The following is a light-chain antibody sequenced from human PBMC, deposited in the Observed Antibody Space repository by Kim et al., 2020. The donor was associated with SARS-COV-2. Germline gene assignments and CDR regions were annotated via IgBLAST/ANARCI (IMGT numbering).Light chain of an antibody. V-gene: IGLV3-19*01. CDR3: KSRDSSGKVV. CDR2: GKN. Sequence: SSELTQDPAVSVALGQTVRITCQGDSLRRYYANWYQQKPGQAPVLVIYGKNNRPSGIPDRFSGSSSGNTASLTITGAQAEDEADYYCKSRDSSGKVVFGGGTKLTVL. CDR1: SLRRYY. J-gene: IGLJ2*01.